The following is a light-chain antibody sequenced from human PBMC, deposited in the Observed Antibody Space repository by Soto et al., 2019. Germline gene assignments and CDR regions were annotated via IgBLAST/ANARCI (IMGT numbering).Light chain of an antibody. CDR2: TAS. V-gene: IGKV1-16*01. CDR1: QGINKF. CDR3: QQYERFPLT. Sequence: DIQMTQSPSSLSASVGDSVTITCRASQGINKFLAWFQQKPGTAPKSLISTASRLQSGVPSRFSGSGSVTHFTLTINNLQPEDFATYYCQQYERFPLTFGGGTRVEIK. J-gene: IGKJ4*01.